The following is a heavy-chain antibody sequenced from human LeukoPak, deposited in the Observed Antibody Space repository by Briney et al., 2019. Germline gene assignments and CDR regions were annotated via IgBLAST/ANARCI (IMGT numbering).Heavy chain of an antibody. J-gene: IGHJ4*02. V-gene: IGHV3-23*01. CDR1: GFPFSSYA. Sequence: PGGSLRLFCAASGFPFSSYAMNWVRQAPGRGLEWVSVIAGSDGFTQYADSVKGRFTISRDNSKNTVYLQMNRLRVEDTALYYCVRSLDYWGQGTLVTVSS. CDR2: IAGSDGFT. CDR3: VRSLDY.